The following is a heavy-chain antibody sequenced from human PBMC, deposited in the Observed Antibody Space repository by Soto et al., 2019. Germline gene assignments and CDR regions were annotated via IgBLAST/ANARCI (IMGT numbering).Heavy chain of an antibody. J-gene: IGHJ4*02. Sequence: EVQLLESGGDLVQPGGSLRLSCAVTGFIFSDYSMSWVRQAPGKGLEWVSGISGVGGSTYYADSVKGRFTISRDNSKNTLYLQINSLRAEDTALYYCAKSLGDHWDEYYFHYWGQGTLVTVSS. V-gene: IGHV3-23*01. D-gene: IGHD1-1*01. CDR2: ISGVGGST. CDR1: GFIFSDYS. CDR3: AKSLGDHWDEYYFHY.